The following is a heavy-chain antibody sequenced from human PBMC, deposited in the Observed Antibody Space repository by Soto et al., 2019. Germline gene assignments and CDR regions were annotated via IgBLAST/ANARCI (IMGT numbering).Heavy chain of an antibody. CDR2: IVVGSGNK. V-gene: IGHV1-58*02. CDR3: AAVRLHLGELSPTGY. CDR1: GFTFTSSA. D-gene: IGHD3-16*02. J-gene: IGHJ4*02. Sequence: GASVKVSCKASGFTFTSSAMQWVRQARGQRLEWIGWIVVGSGNKNYAQKFQERVTITRDMSTSTAYMELSSLRSEDTAVYYCAAVRLHLGELSPTGYWGQGTLVTVSS.